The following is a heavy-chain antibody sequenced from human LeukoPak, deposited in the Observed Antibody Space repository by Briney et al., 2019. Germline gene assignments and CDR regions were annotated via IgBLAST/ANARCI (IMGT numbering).Heavy chain of an antibody. CDR3: AKLRASGSGCSNY. V-gene: IGHV3-23*01. Sequence: GGSLRLSCAASGFTFSSYAMNWVRQAPGKGLEWVSGISSGGTSTYFADSVRGRFTISRDNPKNTLYLQMNSLRAEDTAVYYCAKLRASGSGCSNYWGQGTLVTVSS. CDR2: ISSGGTST. D-gene: IGHD6-19*01. CDR1: GFTFSSYA. J-gene: IGHJ4*02.